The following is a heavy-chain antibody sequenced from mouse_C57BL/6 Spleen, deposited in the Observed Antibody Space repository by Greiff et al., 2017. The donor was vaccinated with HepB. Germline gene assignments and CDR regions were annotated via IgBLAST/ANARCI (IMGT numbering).Heavy chain of an antibody. D-gene: IGHD1-1*01. CDR3: ARNYGSSWYFDV. Sequence: QVQLQHSGPELVKPGASVKISCKASGYAFSSSWMNWVKQRPGKGLEWIGRIYPGDGDTNYNGKFKGKATLTADKFSSTAYMQLSSLTSEDSAVYFCARNYGSSWYFDVWGTGTTVTVSS. CDR1: GYAFSSSW. CDR2: IYPGDGDT. J-gene: IGHJ1*03. V-gene: IGHV1-82*01.